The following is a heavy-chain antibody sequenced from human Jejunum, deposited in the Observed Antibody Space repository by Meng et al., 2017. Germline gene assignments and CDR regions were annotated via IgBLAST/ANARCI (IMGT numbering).Heavy chain of an antibody. V-gene: IGHV3-48*03. CDR3: ARVPSYSDPTGLQTYFDS. CDR1: GFSFSNHE. CDR2: ISSNGKTT. D-gene: IGHD3-22*01. Sequence: GGSLRLSCEVSGFSFSNHEMNWVRQAPGKGLEWVSYISSNGKTTYYADSVRGRFTISRDNVKDSLSLQMNNMGAEDTAVYYCARVPSYSDPTGLQTYFDSWGQGTLVTVSS. J-gene: IGHJ4*02.